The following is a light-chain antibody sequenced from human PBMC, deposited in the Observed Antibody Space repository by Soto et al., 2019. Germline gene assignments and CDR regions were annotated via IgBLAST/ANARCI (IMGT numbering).Light chain of an antibody. CDR1: QSVSTK. J-gene: IGKJ1*01. CDR2: GAS. V-gene: IGKV3-15*01. Sequence: EILMTQSPATLSVSPGETATLSCRASQSVSTKLAWYQQKPGQAPRLLINGASTRATGVPARFSGWGSGTEFTLTISSLQSEDFAVYYCQQRSNWPRTFVQGTKVDIK. CDR3: QQRSNWPRT.